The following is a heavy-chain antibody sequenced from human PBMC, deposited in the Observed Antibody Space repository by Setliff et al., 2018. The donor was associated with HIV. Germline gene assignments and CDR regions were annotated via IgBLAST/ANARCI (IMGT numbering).Heavy chain of an antibody. V-gene: IGHV3-73*01. Sequence: GGSLRLSCSASGFTFSGSAMHWVRQASGKGLEWVGRIKTKPSSYATAYGASVKGRFTISRDNAKNTLYLQMNSLRVEDTAVYYCVREMPGPPGALDLWGHGTTVTVSS. CDR3: VREMPGPPGALDL. J-gene: IGHJ3*01. CDR1: GFTFSGSA. CDR2: IKTKPSSYAT. D-gene: IGHD7-27*01.